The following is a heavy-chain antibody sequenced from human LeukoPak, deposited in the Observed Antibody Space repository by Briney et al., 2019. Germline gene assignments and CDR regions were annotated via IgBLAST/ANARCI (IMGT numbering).Heavy chain of an antibody. CDR2: INPSGGST. J-gene: IGHJ4*02. Sequence: ASVKVSCKASGYTFTSYYMHWVRQAPGQGLEWMGIINPSGGSTSYAQKFQGRVTMTRDTSTSTVYMELSSLRSEDTAVYYCAREGPAVAGNSYFDYWGQGTLSPSPQ. CDR3: AREGPAVAGNSYFDY. CDR1: GYTFTSYY. D-gene: IGHD6-19*01. V-gene: IGHV1-46*01.